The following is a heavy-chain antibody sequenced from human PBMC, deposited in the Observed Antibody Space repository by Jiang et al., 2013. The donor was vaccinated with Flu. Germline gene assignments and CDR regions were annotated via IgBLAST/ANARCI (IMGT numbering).Heavy chain of an antibody. CDR3: ARTQYTAMGYFDY. CDR1: GFTFSSYA. D-gene: IGHD5-18*01. V-gene: IGHV3-30*04. Sequence: GFTFSSYAMHWVRQAPGKGLEWVAVISYDGSNKYYADSVKGRFTISRDNSKNTLYLQMNSLRAEDTAVYYCARTQYTAMGYFDYWGQGTLVTVSS. J-gene: IGHJ4*02. CDR2: ISYDGSNK.